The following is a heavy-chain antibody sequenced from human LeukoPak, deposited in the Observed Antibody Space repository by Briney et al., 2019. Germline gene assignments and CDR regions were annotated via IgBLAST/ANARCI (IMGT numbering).Heavy chain of an antibody. CDR1: GFTFSSYG. J-gene: IGHJ4*02. CDR2: IDTDGGYT. CDR3: ARDASSGRYYSDY. D-gene: IGHD6-19*01. Sequence: GRSLRLSCAASGFTFSSYGMHWVRQAPGKGLVWVSRIDTDGGYTSYADSVKGRFTISRDNSKNTLYVQMNSLRVEDTAVYYCARDASSGRYYSDYWGQGTLVTVSS. V-gene: IGHV3-74*01.